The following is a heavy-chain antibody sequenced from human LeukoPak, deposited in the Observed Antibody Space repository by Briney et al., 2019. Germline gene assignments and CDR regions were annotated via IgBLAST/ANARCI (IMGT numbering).Heavy chain of an antibody. CDR2: ISAYNGNT. J-gene: IGHJ5*02. CDR3: ARGVSYYDFWSGYPNAPNWFDP. V-gene: IGHV1-18*01. D-gene: IGHD3-3*01. Sequence: GASVKVSCKASGYTFTSYGISWVRQAPGQGLEWMGWISAYNGNTNYAQKLQGRVTMTTDTSTSTAYMELRSLRSDDTAVYYCARGVSYYDFWSGYPNAPNWFDPWGQGTLVTVSS. CDR1: GYTFTSYG.